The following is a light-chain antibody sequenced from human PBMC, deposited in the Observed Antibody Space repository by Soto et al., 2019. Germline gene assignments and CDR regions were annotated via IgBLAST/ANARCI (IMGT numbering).Light chain of an antibody. CDR2: GAS. CDR3: QQSGSSLPWT. V-gene: IGKV3-20*01. J-gene: IGKJ1*01. CDR1: QSVSSSY. Sequence: EIVLTQYPATLSLSPGERDTLSCMAIQSVSSSYLAWYQQKPGQAPRLLIYGASSRATGIPDRFSGSGSGTDFTLTISRLDPEDLAVYYCQQSGSSLPWTVGPVTKVEIK.